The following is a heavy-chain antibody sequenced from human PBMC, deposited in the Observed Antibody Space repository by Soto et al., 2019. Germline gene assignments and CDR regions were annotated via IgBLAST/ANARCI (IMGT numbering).Heavy chain of an antibody. V-gene: IGHV1-69*01. Sequence: QVQLVQSGAEVKKPGSSVKVSCKASGGTFSSYAISWVRQAPGQGLEWMGGIIPIFGTANYAQKFQGRVTITADETPRTAYMELSSLRSEDTAVYYCASPYGDVFPHYYYGMDVWGQGTTVTVSS. CDR3: ASPYGDVFPHYYYGMDV. J-gene: IGHJ6*02. D-gene: IGHD4-17*01. CDR2: IIPIFGTA. CDR1: GGTFSSYA.